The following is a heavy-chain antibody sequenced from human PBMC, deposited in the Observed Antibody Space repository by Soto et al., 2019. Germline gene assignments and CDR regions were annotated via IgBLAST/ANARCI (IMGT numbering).Heavy chain of an antibody. Sequence: ASVKFSCKASGYTFTGYYMHWVRQAPGQGLEWMGWINPNSGGTNYAQKFQGRVTMTRDTSISTAYMELSRLRSDDTAVYYCARAGILEWLYEYWGQGTLVTVSS. CDR2: INPNSGGT. V-gene: IGHV1-2*02. J-gene: IGHJ4*02. CDR1: GYTFTGYY. D-gene: IGHD3-3*01. CDR3: ARAGILEWLYEY.